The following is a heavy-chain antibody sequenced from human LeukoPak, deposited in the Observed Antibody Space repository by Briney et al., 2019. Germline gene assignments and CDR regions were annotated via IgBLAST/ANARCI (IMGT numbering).Heavy chain of an antibody. J-gene: IGHJ4*02. CDR1: GGSFSDYY. CDR3: ASPTNWKTSRIDY. V-gene: IGHV4-34*01. D-gene: IGHD1-1*01. Sequence: PSETLSLTCAVYGGSFSDYYWSWIRQPPGKGLEWIGEIYHSGSTNYNPSLKSRVTISVDTSKNQFSLKLSSVTAADTAVYYCASPTNWKTSRIDYWGQGTLVTVSS. CDR2: IYHSGST.